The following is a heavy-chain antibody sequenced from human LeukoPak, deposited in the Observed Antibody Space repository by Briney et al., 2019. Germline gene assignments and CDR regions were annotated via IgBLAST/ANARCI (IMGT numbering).Heavy chain of an antibody. CDR2: IYHSGST. J-gene: IGHJ4*02. D-gene: IGHD6-19*01. Sequence: SETLSLTCAVSGYSISSGYYRGWIRQPPGKGLEWIGSIYHSGSTYYNPSLKSRVTISVDTSKNQFSLKLSSVTAADTAVYYCARHSAYSSGWFWYFGYWGQGTLVTVSS. CDR3: ARHSAYSSGWFWYFGY. CDR1: GYSISSGYY. V-gene: IGHV4-38-2*01.